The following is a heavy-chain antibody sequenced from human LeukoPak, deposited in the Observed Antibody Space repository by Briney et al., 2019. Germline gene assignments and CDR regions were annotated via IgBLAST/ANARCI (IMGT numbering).Heavy chain of an antibody. V-gene: IGHV1-18*01. J-gene: IGHJ4*02. CDR2: ISAYNGNT. Sequence: ASVKVSCKASGYTFTSYDINWVRQATGQGLEWMGWISAYNGNTNYAQKLQGRVTMTTDTSTSTAYMELRSLRSDDTAVYYCARDQGLLPLDYWGQGTLVTVSS. D-gene: IGHD4/OR15-4a*01. CDR3: ARDQGLLPLDY. CDR1: GYTFTSYD.